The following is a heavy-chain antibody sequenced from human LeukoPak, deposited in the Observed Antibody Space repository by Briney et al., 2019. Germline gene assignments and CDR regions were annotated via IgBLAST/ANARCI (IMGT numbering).Heavy chain of an antibody. Sequence: VASVKVSCKASGYTFTGYYMHWVRQAPGQGLEWMGWINPNSGGTNYAQKFQGRVTMTRDTSISTAYMELSRLRSDDTAVYYCAREYILTAYYGDYWGQGTLATVSS. CDR2: INPNSGGT. J-gene: IGHJ4*02. V-gene: IGHV1-2*02. CDR3: AREYILTAYYGDY. D-gene: IGHD3-9*01. CDR1: GYTFTGYY.